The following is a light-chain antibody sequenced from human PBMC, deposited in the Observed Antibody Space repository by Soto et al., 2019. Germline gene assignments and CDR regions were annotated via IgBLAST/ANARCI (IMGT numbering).Light chain of an antibody. CDR1: SSDIGGYDV. CDR3: CSYAGPSTI. J-gene: IGLJ2*01. V-gene: IGLV2-23*01. CDR2: EGT. Sequence: QSALTQPASVSGSPGQSITISCTGTSSDIGGYDVVSWYQQHPRKAPKLIIYEGTERPSGVSNRFSASKSGNTASLTISGLQPEDEADYYCCSYAGPSTIFGGGTQLTVL.